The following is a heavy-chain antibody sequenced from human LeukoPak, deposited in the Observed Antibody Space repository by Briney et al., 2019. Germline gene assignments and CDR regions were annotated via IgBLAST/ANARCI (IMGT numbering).Heavy chain of an antibody. D-gene: IGHD2-2*02. J-gene: IGHJ5*02. Sequence: PGGSLRLSCAASGFTFSSYGMHWVRQAPGKGLEWVAVISYDGSNKYYADSVKGRFTISRDNSKNTLYLQMNSLRAEDTAVYYCAKDLQDKVYCSSTSCYIGTWGQGTLVTVSS. CDR2: ISYDGSNK. CDR3: AKDLQDKVYCSSTSCYIGT. V-gene: IGHV3-30*18. CDR1: GFTFSSYG.